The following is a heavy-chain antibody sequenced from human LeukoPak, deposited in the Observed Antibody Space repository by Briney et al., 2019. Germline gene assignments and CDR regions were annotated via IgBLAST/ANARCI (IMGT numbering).Heavy chain of an antibody. CDR3: ARDLWFGESESGWFDP. D-gene: IGHD3-10*01. Sequence: ASVKVSCKASGGTFSRYAISWVRQAPGQGLEWMGRIIPILGIGNYAQKFQGRVTITADKSTSTAYMELSSLRSEDTAVYYCARDLWFGESESGWFDPWGQGTLVTVSS. J-gene: IGHJ5*02. CDR2: IIPILGIG. CDR1: GGTFSRYA. V-gene: IGHV1-69*04.